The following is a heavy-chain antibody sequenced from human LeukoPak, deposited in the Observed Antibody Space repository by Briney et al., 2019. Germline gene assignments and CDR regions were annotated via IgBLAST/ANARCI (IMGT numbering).Heavy chain of an antibody. CDR1: GYTFTGYY. D-gene: IGHD6-13*01. CDR2: INPNSGGT. Sequence: PQASVKVSCKASGYTFTGYYIHWVRQAPGQGLEWMGWINPNSGGTNYARKFQGRVTMTRDTSISTAYMELSRLRSDDTAVYYCARDQVGSSSSWYNYWGQGTLVTVSS. V-gene: IGHV1-2*02. CDR3: ARDQVGSSSSWYNY. J-gene: IGHJ4*02.